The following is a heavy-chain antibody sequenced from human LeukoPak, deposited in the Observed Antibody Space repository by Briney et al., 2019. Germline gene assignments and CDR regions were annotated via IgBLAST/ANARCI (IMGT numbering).Heavy chain of an antibody. D-gene: IGHD3-22*01. CDR2: IISILGIA. V-gene: IGHV1-69*04. CDR1: GGTFSSYA. J-gene: IGHJ3*02. CDR3: ARGTYYYDSSGYYGLDAFDI. Sequence: SVKVSCKASGGTFSSYAISWVRQAPGQGLEWMGRIISILGIANYAQKFQGRVTITADKSTSTAYMELSSLRSEDTAVYYCARGTYYYDSSGYYGLDAFDIWGQGTMVTVSS.